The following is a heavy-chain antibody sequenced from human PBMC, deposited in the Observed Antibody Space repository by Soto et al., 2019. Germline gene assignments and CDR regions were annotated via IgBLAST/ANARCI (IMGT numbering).Heavy chain of an antibody. CDR2: IYYSGST. Sequence: TLSLTCTVSGGSISSYYWSWIRQPPGKGLEWIGYIYYSGSTNYNPSLKSRVTISVDTSKNQFSLKLSSVTAADTAVYYCARAAGDANNWFDPWGQGTLVTVSS. D-gene: IGHD6-13*01. CDR3: ARAAGDANNWFDP. V-gene: IGHV4-59*01. J-gene: IGHJ5*02. CDR1: GGSISSYY.